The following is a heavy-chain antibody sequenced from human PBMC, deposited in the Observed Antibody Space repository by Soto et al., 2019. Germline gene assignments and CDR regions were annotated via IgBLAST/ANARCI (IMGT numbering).Heavy chain of an antibody. CDR2: IYSVGRT. Sequence: EVQLVESGGGLVQPGGSLRLSCAASGFTVSSNYMSWVRQAPGKGLEWVAVIYSVGRTYYEDSVKGRFTISRDNYKNTMYLQMHSQRAEDKDVDYCSRDLAWCSGGSCSSAFDNWGQGTMVTVSS. V-gene: IGHV3-66*01. D-gene: IGHD2-15*01. CDR3: SRDLAWCSGGSCSSAFDN. CDR1: GFTVSSNY. J-gene: IGHJ3*02.